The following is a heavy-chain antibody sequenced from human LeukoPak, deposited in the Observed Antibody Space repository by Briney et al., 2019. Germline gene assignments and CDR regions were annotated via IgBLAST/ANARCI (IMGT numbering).Heavy chain of an antibody. Sequence: PSETLSLTCAVYGGSFSGYYWSWIRQPPGKGLEWTGEINHSGSTNYNPSLKSRVTISVDTSKNQFSLKLSSVTAADTAVYYCARLGYCSSTSCFPLNYYYYYYMDVWGKGTTVTVSS. V-gene: IGHV4-34*01. CDR3: ARLGYCSSTSCFPLNYYYYYYMDV. CDR1: GGSFSGYY. CDR2: INHSGST. J-gene: IGHJ6*03. D-gene: IGHD2-2*01.